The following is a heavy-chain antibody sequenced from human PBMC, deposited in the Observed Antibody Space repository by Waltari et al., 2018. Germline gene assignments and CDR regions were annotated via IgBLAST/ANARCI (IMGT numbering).Heavy chain of an antibody. J-gene: IGHJ6*02. D-gene: IGHD3-22*01. CDR1: GYTFTSYA. CDR3: AQVDSSGYYTGGYYGMDV. Sequence: QVQLVQSGAEVKKPGASVKVSCKASGYTFTSYAMHWLRQAPGQRLEWMGWINAGNGNTKYSQKFQGRVTITRDTSASTAYMELSSLRSEDTAVYYCAQVDSSGYYTGGYYGMDVWGQGTTVTVSS. CDR2: INAGNGNT. V-gene: IGHV1-3*01.